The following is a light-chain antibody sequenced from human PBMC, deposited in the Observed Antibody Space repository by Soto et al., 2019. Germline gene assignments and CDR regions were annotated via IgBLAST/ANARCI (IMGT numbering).Light chain of an antibody. CDR2: KAS. Sequence: DIPMTQSPSTLSAAEGDRVTITCPASQSVSAWLAWYQQKPGKAPKLLIYKASTLETGVPSRFSGSGYGAEFTLTISSLQPDDLGTYYCLQYRSYPWTFGQGTKVEIK. V-gene: IGKV1-5*03. J-gene: IGKJ1*01. CDR3: LQYRSYPWT. CDR1: QSVSAW.